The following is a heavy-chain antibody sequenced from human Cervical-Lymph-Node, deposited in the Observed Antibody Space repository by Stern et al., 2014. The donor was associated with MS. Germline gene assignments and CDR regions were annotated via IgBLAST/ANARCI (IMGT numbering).Heavy chain of an antibody. J-gene: IGHJ5*02. CDR2: IYHSGST. CDR3: ARVFGDYVFWFDP. D-gene: IGHD4-17*01. V-gene: IGHV4-4*02. Sequence: VQLEESGPGLVKPSGTLSLTCAVSGGSISSSNWWSWVRQPPGKGLEGIGEIYHSGSTNYNPSLKSRVTISVGKSKNQFSLKLSSVTAADTAVYYCARVFGDYVFWFDPWGQGTLVTVSS. CDR1: GGSISSSNW.